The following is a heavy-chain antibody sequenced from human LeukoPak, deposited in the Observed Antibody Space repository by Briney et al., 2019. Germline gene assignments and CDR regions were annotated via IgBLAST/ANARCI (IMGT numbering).Heavy chain of an antibody. Sequence: PETLSLTCTVSGGSISSSSYSWGWIRQPPGKGLEWIGSIYYSGSTYYNPSLKSRVTISVDTSKNQFSLKLSSVTAADTAVYYCARTGSLWFGENWGQGTLVTVSS. D-gene: IGHD3-10*01. CDR3: ARTGSLWFGEN. CDR2: IYYSGST. J-gene: IGHJ4*02. CDR1: GGSISSSSYS. V-gene: IGHV4-39*01.